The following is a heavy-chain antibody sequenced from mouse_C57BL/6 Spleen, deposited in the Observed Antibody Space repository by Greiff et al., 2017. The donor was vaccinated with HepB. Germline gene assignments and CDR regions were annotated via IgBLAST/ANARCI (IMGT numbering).Heavy chain of an antibody. D-gene: IGHD1-1*01. CDR3: ARRDYGSSPYYFDY. CDR1: GYTFTDHT. CDR2: IYPRDGST. V-gene: IGHV1-78*01. J-gene: IGHJ2*01. Sequence: QVQLQQSDAELVKPGASVKISCKVSGYTFTDHTIHWMKQMPEQGLEWIGYIYPRDGSTKYNEKFKGKATLTADKSSSTAYMQLNSLTSEDSAVYCCARRDYGSSPYYFDYWGQGTTLTVSS.